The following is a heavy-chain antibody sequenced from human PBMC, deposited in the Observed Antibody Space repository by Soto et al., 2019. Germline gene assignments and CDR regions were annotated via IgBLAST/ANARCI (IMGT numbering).Heavy chain of an antibody. Sequence: VGSLRLSCAASGFTFSSYAMHWVRQAPGKGLEWVAVISYDGSNKYYADSVKGRFTISRDNSKNTLYLQMNSLRAEDTAVYYCASGVYYDFWSGYSTGGNWFDPWGQGTRVTVSA. D-gene: IGHD3-3*01. V-gene: IGHV3-30-3*01. CDR3: ASGVYYDFWSGYSTGGNWFDP. CDR2: ISYDGSNK. CDR1: GFTFSSYA. J-gene: IGHJ5*02.